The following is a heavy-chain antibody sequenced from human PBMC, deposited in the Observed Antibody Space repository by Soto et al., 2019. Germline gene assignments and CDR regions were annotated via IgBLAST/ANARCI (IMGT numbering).Heavy chain of an antibody. Sequence: ALVKVSCKASGYTFTSYGISWVRQAPGQGLEWMGWISAYNGNTNYAQKLQGRVTMTTDTSTSTAYMELRSLRSDDTAVYYCARDIMITFGGVNPDAFDIWGQGTMVTVSS. CDR3: ARDIMITFGGVNPDAFDI. J-gene: IGHJ3*02. CDR2: ISAYNGNT. CDR1: GYTFTSYG. D-gene: IGHD3-16*01. V-gene: IGHV1-18*01.